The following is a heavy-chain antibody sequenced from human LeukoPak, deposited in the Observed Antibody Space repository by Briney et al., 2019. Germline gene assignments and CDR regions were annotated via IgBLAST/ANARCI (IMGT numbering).Heavy chain of an antibody. J-gene: IGHJ4*02. CDR1: GYTFTSYD. D-gene: IGHD6-19*01. CDR3: ASWGVAGGGFDY. CDR2: MNPNSGNT. V-gene: IGHV1-8*01. Sequence: WASVKVSCKASGYTFTSYDINWVRQATGQGLEWMGWMNPNSGNTGYAQKFQGRVTITRNTSISTAYMELSSLRSEDTAVYYCASWGVAGGGFDYWGQGTLVTVSS.